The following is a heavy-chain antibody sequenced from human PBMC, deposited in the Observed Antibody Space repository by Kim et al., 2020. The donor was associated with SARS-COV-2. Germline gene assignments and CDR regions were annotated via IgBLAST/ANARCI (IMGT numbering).Heavy chain of an antibody. V-gene: IGHV1-69*01. Sequence: QKFQGRVTITADESTSTAYMELSSLRSEDTAVYYCARVLSLFSLEGPMDVWGKGTTVTVSS. CDR3: ARVLSLFSLEGPMDV. J-gene: IGHJ6*03. D-gene: IGHD3-16*02.